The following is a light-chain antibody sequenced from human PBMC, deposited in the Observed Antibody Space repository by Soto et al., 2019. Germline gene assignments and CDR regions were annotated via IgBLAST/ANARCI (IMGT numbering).Light chain of an antibody. Sequence: EIVMTQSPATLSVSPGERATLSCRASQSVSSNLAWYQQKPGQAPRLLIYGAPTRATGIPARFSGSGSGTEFTLTISSLQSADFAVYYCQQDNNWPPVTFGQGTKLEIK. V-gene: IGKV3-15*01. CDR1: QSVSSN. CDR2: GAP. J-gene: IGKJ2*01. CDR3: QQDNNWPPVT.